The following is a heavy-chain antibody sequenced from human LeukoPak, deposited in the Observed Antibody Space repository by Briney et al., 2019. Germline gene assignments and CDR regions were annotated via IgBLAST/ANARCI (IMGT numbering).Heavy chain of an antibody. CDR3: GREMKMAPFDY. V-gene: IGHV3-48*03. Sequence: QPGGSLRLSCAASGFTFSSYEMNWVRQAPGKGLEWVSYISSSGSTIYYADSVKGRFTISRDNAKNSLYLQMNSLRAEDTAVYYCGREMKMAPFDYWGQGALVTVSS. CDR2: ISSSGSTI. D-gene: IGHD5-24*01. CDR1: GFTFSSYE. J-gene: IGHJ4*02.